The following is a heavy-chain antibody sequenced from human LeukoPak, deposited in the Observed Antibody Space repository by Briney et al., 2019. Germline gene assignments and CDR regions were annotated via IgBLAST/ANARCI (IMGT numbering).Heavy chain of an antibody. CDR3: AKEDTMVRGVFDY. J-gene: IGHJ4*02. CDR2: IRYDGSNK. CDR1: GFTFSTYG. D-gene: IGHD3-10*01. Sequence: GGSLRLSCAASGFTFSTYGMSWVRQAPGKGLEWVAFIRYDGSNKYYADSVKGRFTISRDNSKNTLYLQMNSLRAEDTAVYYCAKEDTMVRGVFDYWGQGTLVTVSS. V-gene: IGHV3-30*02.